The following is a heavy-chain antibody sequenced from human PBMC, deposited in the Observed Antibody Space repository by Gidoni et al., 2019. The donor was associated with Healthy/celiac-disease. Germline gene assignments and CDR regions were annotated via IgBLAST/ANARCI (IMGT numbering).Heavy chain of an antibody. J-gene: IGHJ4*02. D-gene: IGHD2-21*02. Sequence: QVQLVESGGGVVQPGRSLRLSCAASGCTFSSYGMHWVHQAPGKGLEWVAVIWYDGSNKYYADSVKGRFTISRDNSKNTLYLQMNSLRAEDTAVYYCARDIAYCGGDCYSAFDYWGQGTLVTVSS. CDR2: IWYDGSNK. CDR3: ARDIAYCGGDCYSAFDY. V-gene: IGHV3-33*01. CDR1: GCTFSSYG.